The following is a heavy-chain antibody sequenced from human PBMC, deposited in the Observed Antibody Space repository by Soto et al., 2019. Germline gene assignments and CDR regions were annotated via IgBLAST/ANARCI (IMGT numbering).Heavy chain of an antibody. J-gene: IGHJ6*03. D-gene: IGHD1-7*01. CDR3: AGTTSHQWYYMDV. CDR1: GDSVSSNSAA. CDR2: TYYRSRWYN. V-gene: IGHV6-1*01. Sequence: PSQTLSLTCAISGDSVSSNSAAWNWIRLSPSRGLEWLARTYYRSRWYNDYAVSVRSRMTVNPDTSKNQSSLQLTSVTPEDTAVYYCAGTTSHQWYYMDVWGKGTTVTVSS.